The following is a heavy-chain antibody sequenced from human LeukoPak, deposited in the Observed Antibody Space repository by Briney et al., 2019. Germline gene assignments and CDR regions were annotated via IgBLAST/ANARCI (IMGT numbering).Heavy chain of an antibody. CDR3: ARDRLTMVRGVLTYYYYYYMDV. CDR2: INHSGST. D-gene: IGHD3-10*01. V-gene: IGHV4-34*01. J-gene: IGHJ6*03. CDR1: GGSFSGYY. Sequence: PSETLSLTCAVYGGSFSGYYWSWIRQPPGKGLEWIGEINHSGSTNYNPSLKSRVTISVDTSKNQFSLKLSSVTAEDTAVYYCARDRLTMVRGVLTYYYYYYMDVWGKGATVTISS.